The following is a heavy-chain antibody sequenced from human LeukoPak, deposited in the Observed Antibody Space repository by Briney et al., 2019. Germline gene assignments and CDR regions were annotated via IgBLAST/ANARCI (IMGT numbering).Heavy chain of an antibody. CDR3: ACCSSTSCPTGDWYFDL. J-gene: IGHJ2*01. Sequence: SVKVPCKASGGTFSSYAISWVRQAPGQGLEWMGGIIPIFGTANYAQKFQGRVTITADESTSTAYMELSSLRSEDTAVYYCACCSSTSCPTGDWYFDLWGCGTLVTVCS. D-gene: IGHD2-2*01. CDR2: IIPIFGTA. V-gene: IGHV1-69*01. CDR1: GGTFSSYA.